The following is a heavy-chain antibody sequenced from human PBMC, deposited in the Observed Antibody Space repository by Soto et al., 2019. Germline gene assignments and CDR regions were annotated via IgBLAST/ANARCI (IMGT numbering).Heavy chain of an antibody. CDR3: ARAPHYDSSGYYYRP. CDR2: ISAYNGNT. J-gene: IGHJ4*02. Sequence: QVQLVQSGAEVKKPGASVKVSCKASGYTFTSYGISWVRQAPGQGLEWMGWISAYNGNTNYAQKLQGRVTMTTDTSTSTAYRELRSLRSDDTAVYYCARAPHYDSSGYYYRPWGQGTLVTVSS. CDR1: GYTFTSYG. V-gene: IGHV1-18*01. D-gene: IGHD3-22*01.